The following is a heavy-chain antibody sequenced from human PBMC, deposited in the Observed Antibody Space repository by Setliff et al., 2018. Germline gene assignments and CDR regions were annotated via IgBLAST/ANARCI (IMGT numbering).Heavy chain of an antibody. CDR1: GFTFSTSA. D-gene: IGHD1-1*01. Sequence: GESLKISCAASGFTFSTSAMHWVRQAPGKGLEWVSTLGGDGGITFYADSAKGRFTISRDTSKNTLYLQMNNLKAEDTAVYYCARDYNWGGIWGQGTMVTVSS. CDR3: ARDYNWGGI. J-gene: IGHJ3*02. V-gene: IGHV3-23*01. CDR2: LGGDGGIT.